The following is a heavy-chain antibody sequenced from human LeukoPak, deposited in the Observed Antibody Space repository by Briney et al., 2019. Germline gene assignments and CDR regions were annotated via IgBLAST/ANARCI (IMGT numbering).Heavy chain of an antibody. CDR1: GFTFSSYA. D-gene: IGHD6-13*01. Sequence: GGSLRLSCAASGFTFSSYAMGWVRQAPGKGLEWVSAISGSGDTYYADSVKGRFTISRDNSKNTLYLQMNSLRAEDTAVYYCAKPEAAAGLDHWGQGTLVTVSS. J-gene: IGHJ4*02. V-gene: IGHV3-23*01. CDR3: AKPEAAAGLDH. CDR2: ISGSGDT.